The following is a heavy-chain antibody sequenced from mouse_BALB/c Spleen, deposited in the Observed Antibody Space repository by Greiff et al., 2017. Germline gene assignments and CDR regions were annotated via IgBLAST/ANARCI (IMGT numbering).Heavy chain of an antibody. J-gene: IGHJ2*01. CDR3: ARASTMITRALGY. D-gene: IGHD2-4*01. V-gene: IGHV2-9*02. CDR1: GFSLTSYG. Sequence: VQLQESGPGLVAPSQSLSITCTVSGFSLTSYGVHWVRQPPGKGLEWLGVIWAGGSTNYNSALMSRLSISKDNSKSQVFLKMNSLQTDDTAMYYCARASTMITRALGYWGQGTTLTVSS. CDR2: IWAGGST.